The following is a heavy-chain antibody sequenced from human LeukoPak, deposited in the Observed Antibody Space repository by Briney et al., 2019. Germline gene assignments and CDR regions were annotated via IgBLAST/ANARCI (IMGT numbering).Heavy chain of an antibody. CDR3: ARTRIAAAGLPYFDY. CDR1: GGSIGSHY. D-gene: IGHD6-13*01. V-gene: IGHV4-59*08. CDR2: IYCSGST. Sequence: SETLSLTCTVSGGSIGSHYWSWFRQPPGKGLEWIGYIYCSGSTNYNPSLKSRVTISVDTSKNQFSLKLSSVTAADTAVCYCARTRIAAAGLPYFDYWGQGTLVTVSS. J-gene: IGHJ4*02.